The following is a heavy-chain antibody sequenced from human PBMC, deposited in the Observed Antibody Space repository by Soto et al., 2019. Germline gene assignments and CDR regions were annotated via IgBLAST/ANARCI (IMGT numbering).Heavy chain of an antibody. CDR2: INWNGGST. CDR1: GFTFDDYG. D-gene: IGHD2-2*01. V-gene: IGHV3-20*04. CDR3: ASTRERWAYSSTSLGLDI. J-gene: IGHJ3*02. Sequence: EVQLVESGGGVVRPGGSLRLSCAASGFTFDDYGMSWVRQAPGKGLEWVSGINWNGGSTGYADSVKGRFTISRDNXKXSXXLQMNSLRAEDTALYYCASTRERWAYSSTSLGLDIWGQGTMVTVSS.